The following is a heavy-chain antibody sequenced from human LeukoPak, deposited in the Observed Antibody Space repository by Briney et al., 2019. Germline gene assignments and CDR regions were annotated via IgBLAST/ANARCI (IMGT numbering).Heavy chain of an antibody. J-gene: IGHJ4*02. CDR2: MNPVSGNA. Sequence: ASVKVSCKASGYTFTNFDINWVRQAPGQGLEWMRWMNPVSGNAGSAQKFQGRVSLTRDTSITTAYMELSSLRSDDTAFYYCARAPMGVAPLYWGQGTLVTVSS. V-gene: IGHV1-8*01. D-gene: IGHD1-26*01. CDR3: ARAPMGVAPLY. CDR1: GYTFTNFD.